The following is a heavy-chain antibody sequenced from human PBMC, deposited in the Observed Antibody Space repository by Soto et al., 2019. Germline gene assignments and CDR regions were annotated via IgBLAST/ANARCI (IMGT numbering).Heavy chain of an antibody. CDR3: AGRIVAPIYSFDY. V-gene: IGHV4-31*03. Sequence: SETLSLTCTVSGGSISSGGYYWSWIRQHPGKGPEWIGYIDYSGSTYYNPSLKSRVTISLDTSKNQFSLKLSSVTAADTAVYYCAGRIVAPIYSFDYWGQGPRVTVPS. CDR2: IDYSGST. CDR1: GGSISSGGYY. D-gene: IGHD5-12*01. J-gene: IGHJ4*02.